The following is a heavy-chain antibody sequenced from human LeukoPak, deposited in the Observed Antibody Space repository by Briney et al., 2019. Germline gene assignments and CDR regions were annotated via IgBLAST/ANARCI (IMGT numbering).Heavy chain of an antibody. D-gene: IGHD3-10*01. CDR2: FNHSGST. V-gene: IGHV4-34*01. CDR3: ARVGSGTHTKHYYYYYYMDV. Sequence: SETLSLTCAVYGGSFSGYYWSWIRQPPGKGLEWIGGFNHSGSTNYNPSLKSRVTISVDTSKNQFSLKLSSVTAADTAVYYCARVGSGTHTKHYYYYYYMDVWGKGTTVTVSS. J-gene: IGHJ6*03. CDR1: GGSFSGYY.